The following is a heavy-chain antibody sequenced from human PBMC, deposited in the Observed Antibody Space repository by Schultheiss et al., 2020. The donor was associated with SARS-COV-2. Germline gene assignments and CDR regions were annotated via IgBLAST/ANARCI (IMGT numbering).Heavy chain of an antibody. CDR2: ISSSSSYI. D-gene: IGHD6-25*01. V-gene: IGHV3-21*04. CDR1: GFTFSSYS. CDR3: AKDDLYSSGLADS. Sequence: GGSLRLSCAASGFTFSSYSMNWVRQAPGKGLEWVSSISSSSSYIYYADSVKGRFTISRDNAKNTLYLQMSSLRAEDTAVYYCAKDDLYSSGLADSWGQGTLVTVSS. J-gene: IGHJ4*02.